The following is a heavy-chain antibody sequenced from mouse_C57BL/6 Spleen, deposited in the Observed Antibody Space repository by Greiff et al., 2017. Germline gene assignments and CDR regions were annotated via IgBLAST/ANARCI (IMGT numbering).Heavy chain of an antibody. V-gene: IGHV10-1*01. CDR2: IRSKSNNYAT. Sequence: EVQLQESGGGLVQPKGSLKLSCAASGFSFNTYAMNWVRQAPGKGLEWVARIRSKSNNYATYYADSVKDRFTISRDDSESMLYLQMNNLKTEDTAMYYCVRHGSSGYRAMDYWGQGTSVTVSS. CDR1: GFSFNTYA. J-gene: IGHJ4*01. CDR3: VRHGSSGYRAMDY. D-gene: IGHD3-2*02.